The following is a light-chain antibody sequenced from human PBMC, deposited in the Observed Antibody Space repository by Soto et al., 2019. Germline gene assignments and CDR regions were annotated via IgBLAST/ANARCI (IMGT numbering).Light chain of an antibody. CDR3: QQSYSTPWT. J-gene: IGKJ1*01. CDR2: AAS. V-gene: IGKV1-39*01. CDR1: QSISSY. Sequence: DIQMTQSPSSLSASVGDRVTITCRASQSISSYLNWYQQKPGKAPKLLIFAASNLQSGVPSRFSGSESATDFTLPIASLQPEDFATYYCQQSYSTPWTFGQGTKVEIK.